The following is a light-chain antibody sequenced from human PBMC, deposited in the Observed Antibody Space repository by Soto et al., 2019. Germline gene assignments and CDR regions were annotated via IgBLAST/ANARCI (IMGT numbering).Light chain of an antibody. Sequence: EIVLTQSPGTLSLSPGERATLSCRASESVSSTDLAWYQQKPGQAPRLLIYGASSRATGVPDRFSGSGSGTDFTLTISRLEPEDFALYYCQQYGSSRTFGQGTRVEIK. J-gene: IGKJ1*01. V-gene: IGKV3-20*01. CDR3: QQYGSSRT. CDR2: GAS. CDR1: ESVSSTD.